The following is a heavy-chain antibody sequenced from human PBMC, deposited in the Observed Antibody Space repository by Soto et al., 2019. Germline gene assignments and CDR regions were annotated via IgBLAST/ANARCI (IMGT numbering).Heavy chain of an antibody. D-gene: IGHD3-3*01. CDR3: AKREDSSRFGGLDI. J-gene: IGHJ6*02. Sequence: SETLSLTCAVYGGSVNGYYWNWIRQPPGKGLEWIGTVHSTGGTYYSPSLRSRVTISVDTSKNLFSLKMTSASATDTAVYFCAKREDSSRFGGLDIWGQGTAVTVSS. CDR2: VHSTGGT. V-gene: IGHV4-34*01. CDR1: GGSVNGYY.